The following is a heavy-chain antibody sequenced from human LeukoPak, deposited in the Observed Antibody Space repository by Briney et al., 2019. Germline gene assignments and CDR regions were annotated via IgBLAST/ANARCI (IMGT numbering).Heavy chain of an antibody. CDR3: AKVGTYCSSTSCYVDY. CDR2: INSDGSST. J-gene: IGHJ4*02. CDR1: GFTFSSYW. D-gene: IGHD2-2*01. Sequence: GGSLRLSCAASGFTFSSYWMHWVRQAPGKGLVWVSRINSDGSSTSYADSVKGRFTISRDNAKNTLYLQMNSLRAEDTAVYYCAKVGTYCSSTSCYVDYWGQGTLVTVSS. V-gene: IGHV3-74*01.